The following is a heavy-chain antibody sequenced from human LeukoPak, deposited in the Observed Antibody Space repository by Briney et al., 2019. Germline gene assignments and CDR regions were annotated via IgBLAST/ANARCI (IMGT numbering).Heavy chain of an antibody. CDR1: EFTFRSYD. CDR2: IRFDGSIK. D-gene: IGHD6-19*01. Sequence: GGSLRLSCVASEFTFRSYDMHWVRQAPGKGLEWVAFIRFDGSIKYYADSVKGRFTISRDNSKNTLYLQMNSLRAEDTAVYYCAKGVIAVASSDAFDIWGQGTMVTVSS. V-gene: IGHV3-30*02. J-gene: IGHJ3*02. CDR3: AKGVIAVASSDAFDI.